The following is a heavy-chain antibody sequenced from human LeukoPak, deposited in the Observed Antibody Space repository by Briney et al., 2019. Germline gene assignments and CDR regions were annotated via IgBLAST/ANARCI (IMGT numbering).Heavy chain of an antibody. CDR3: ARDKVVGATFFDY. CDR2: ISSSGSTI. Sequence: GGSLRLSCAASGFTFSSYEMNWVRQAPGKGLEWVSYISSSGSTIYYADSVKGRFTISRDNAKNSLYLQMNSLRDEDTAVYYCARDKVVGATFFDYWGQGTLVTVSS. D-gene: IGHD1-26*01. CDR1: GFTFSSYE. V-gene: IGHV3-48*03. J-gene: IGHJ4*02.